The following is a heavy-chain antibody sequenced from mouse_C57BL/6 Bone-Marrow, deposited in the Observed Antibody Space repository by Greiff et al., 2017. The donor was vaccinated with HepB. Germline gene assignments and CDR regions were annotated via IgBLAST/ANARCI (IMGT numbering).Heavy chain of an antibody. D-gene: IGHD1-1*01. CDR3: AKDYYGSYYAMDY. CDR1: GYSFTSYY. Sequence: QVQLKQSGPELVKPGASVKISCKASGYSFTSYYIHWVKQRPGQGLEWIGWIYPGSGNTKYNEKFKGKATLTADTSSSTAYMQLISLTSEDSAVYYCAKDYYGSYYAMDYWGQGTSVTVSS. J-gene: IGHJ4*01. V-gene: IGHV1-66*01. CDR2: IYPGSGNT.